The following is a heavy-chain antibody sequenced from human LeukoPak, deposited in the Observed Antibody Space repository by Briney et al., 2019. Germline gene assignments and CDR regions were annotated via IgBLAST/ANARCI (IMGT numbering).Heavy chain of an antibody. D-gene: IGHD2-2*02. CDR3: ARDIKDIVVVPAAIWEGGFDY. Sequence: GASVKVSCKASGSTFTSYGISWVRQAPGQGLEWMGWISAYNGNTNYAQKLQGRVTMTTDTSTSTAYMELRSLRSDDTAVYYCARDIKDIVVVPAAIWEGGFDYWGQGTLVTVSS. CDR1: GSTFTSYG. J-gene: IGHJ4*02. CDR2: ISAYNGNT. V-gene: IGHV1-18*01.